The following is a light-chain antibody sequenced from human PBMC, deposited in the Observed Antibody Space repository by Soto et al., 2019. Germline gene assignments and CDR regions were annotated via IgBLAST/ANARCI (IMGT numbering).Light chain of an antibody. CDR3: QQYAHSPLT. CDR2: DVS. J-gene: IGKJ4*01. Sequence: EIVLTQSPATLSLSPGERATLSCGASQTVDKNYLGWYQQKPGLAPRLLLYDVSNRATGIPDRFSGSGSGTHFTLTITRLEPEDFAVYYCQQYAHSPLTFGGGTKLEIK. CDR1: QTVDKNY. V-gene: IGKV3D-20*01.